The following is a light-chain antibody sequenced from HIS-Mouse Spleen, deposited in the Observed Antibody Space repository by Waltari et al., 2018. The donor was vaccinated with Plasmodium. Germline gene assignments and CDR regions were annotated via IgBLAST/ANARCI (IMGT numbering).Light chain of an antibody. CDR1: QDTSNY. CDR2: DAS. Sequence: DFQMTHSPSSLSASVGARVSITCQASQDTSNYLNWYQQQPGKAPKVLIYDASPLETGVPSRFSGNGSGTDFTFSISSLQREDIATYYCQQYDNLPLTFGGGPKVEIK. CDR3: QQYDNLPLT. V-gene: IGKV1-33*01. J-gene: IGKJ4*01.